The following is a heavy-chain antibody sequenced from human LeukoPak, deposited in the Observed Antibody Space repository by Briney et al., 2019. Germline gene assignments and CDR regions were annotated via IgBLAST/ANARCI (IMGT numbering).Heavy chain of an antibody. Sequence: ASVKVSCKASGYTFTSYDINWVRQATGQGLEWMGWMNPNSGNTGYAQKFQGRATMTRNTSISTAYMELSSLRSEDTAVYYCARGGFGYNPLDCWGQGTLVTVSS. CDR1: GYTFTSYD. J-gene: IGHJ4*02. D-gene: IGHD5-24*01. CDR2: MNPNSGNT. CDR3: ARGGFGYNPLDC. V-gene: IGHV1-8*01.